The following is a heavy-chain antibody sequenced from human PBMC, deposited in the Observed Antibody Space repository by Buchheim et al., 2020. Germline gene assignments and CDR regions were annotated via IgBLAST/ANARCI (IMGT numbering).Heavy chain of an antibody. V-gene: IGHV3-23*01. J-gene: IGHJ4*02. D-gene: IGHD2-15*01. Sequence: EVQLLESGGGLVQPGGSLRLSCAASGFTFSSYAMSWVRQAPGKGLEWVSGISVGGGSTYYADSVKGRFTISRDNSKNTLFLQMNSLRAEDTTVYYCAKDSNIVVVVAAFYYFDSWGQGTL. CDR1: GFTFSSYA. CDR3: AKDSNIVVVVAAFYYFDS. CDR2: ISVGGGST.